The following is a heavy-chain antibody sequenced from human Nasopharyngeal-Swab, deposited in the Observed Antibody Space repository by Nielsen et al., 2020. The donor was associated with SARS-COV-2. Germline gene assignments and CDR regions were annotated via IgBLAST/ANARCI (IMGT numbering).Heavy chain of an antibody. Sequence: GESLKISCTASGYTFSSYWMHWVRQVPGKGLVWVSRINIDGSVTDYADSVKGRFTISRDNARNTLYLQMNSLRGEDTAVYFCAKGAEYDSRYGAFNLWGQGTLVTVSS. CDR1: GYTFSSYW. CDR3: AKGAEYDSRYGAFNL. V-gene: IGHV3-74*01. D-gene: IGHD3-22*01. CDR2: INIDGSVT. J-gene: IGHJ3*01.